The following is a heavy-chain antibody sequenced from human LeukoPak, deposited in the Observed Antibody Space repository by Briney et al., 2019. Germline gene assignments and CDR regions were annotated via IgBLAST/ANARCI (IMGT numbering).Heavy chain of an antibody. CDR3: ARGYYDYGDSEGAFDI. Sequence: GKSLRLSCAASGFTFSAYSMHWVRQAPGKGLEWVSYISSSSSTIYYADSVKGRFTISRDNAKNSLYLQMNSLRAEDTAVYYCARGYYDYGDSEGAFDIWGQGTMVTVSS. D-gene: IGHD4-17*01. CDR2: ISSSSSTI. V-gene: IGHV3-48*04. J-gene: IGHJ3*02. CDR1: GFTFSAYS.